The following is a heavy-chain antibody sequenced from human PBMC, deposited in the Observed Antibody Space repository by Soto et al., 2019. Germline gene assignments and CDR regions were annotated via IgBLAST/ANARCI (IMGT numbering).Heavy chain of an antibody. CDR2: ISAYNGDT. CDR3: ARDRSTSDY. J-gene: IGHJ4*02. CDR1: GYTFTSYG. D-gene: IGHD1-26*01. Sequence: QVQLVQSGAELKEPGASVTVSCKASGYTFTSYGISWVRQAPGQGLEWMGWISAYNGDTNYAQKLQGRVTMTIDTSTSTVYRELRSLRSDDTSVYYCARDRSTSDYWGQGTLVTVSS. V-gene: IGHV1-18*01.